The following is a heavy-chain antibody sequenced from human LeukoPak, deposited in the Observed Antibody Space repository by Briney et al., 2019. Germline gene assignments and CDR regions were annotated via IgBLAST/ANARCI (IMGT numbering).Heavy chain of an antibody. Sequence: GGSLRLSCAASGFTFSTYSMIWVRQAPGKGLEWLSYISGDSRTIYYPDSVKGRFTISRDNAKNSLYLQLISLRAEDTAVYYCPRDRHSSVDYWGQGTLVTVSS. D-gene: IGHD3-22*01. V-gene: IGHV3-48*01. CDR2: ISGDSRTI. CDR3: PRDRHSSVDY. J-gene: IGHJ4*02. CDR1: GFTFSTYS.